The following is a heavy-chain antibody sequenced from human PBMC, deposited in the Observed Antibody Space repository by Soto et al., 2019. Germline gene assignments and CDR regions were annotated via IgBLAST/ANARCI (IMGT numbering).Heavy chain of an antibody. J-gene: IGHJ4*02. CDR1: GGSISSGGYY. CDR2: IYYSGST. CDR3: ARAKPVVATIYFDY. V-gene: IGHV4-31*03. Sequence: SETLSLTCTVSGGSISSGGYYWSWIRQHPGKGLEWIGYIYYSGSTYYNPSLKSRVTISVDTSKNQFSLKLSSVTAADTAVYYCARAKPVVATIYFDYWGQGTLVTVSS. D-gene: IGHD5-12*01.